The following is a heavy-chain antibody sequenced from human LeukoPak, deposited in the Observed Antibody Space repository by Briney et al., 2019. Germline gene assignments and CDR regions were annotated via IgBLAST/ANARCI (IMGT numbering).Heavy chain of an antibody. Sequence: GGSLRLSCAASGFSFSSYWMHWVRQAPGKRLVWVSRINSGGSSTSYADSVRGRFTVSRDNAKNTLFLQMNSLRAEDTAVYYCARILNSQNYYDSRSGIDYWGQGTLVTVSS. CDR3: ARILNSQNYYDSRSGIDY. CDR2: INSGGSST. V-gene: IGHV3-74*01. J-gene: IGHJ4*02. CDR1: GFSFSSYW. D-gene: IGHD3-22*01.